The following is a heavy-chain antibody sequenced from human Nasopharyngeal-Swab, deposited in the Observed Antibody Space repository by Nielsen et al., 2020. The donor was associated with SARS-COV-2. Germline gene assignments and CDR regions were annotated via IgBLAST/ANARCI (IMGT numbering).Heavy chain of an antibody. Sequence: GGSLRLSCAASGFTFSSYGMHWVRQAPGKVLEWVAVISYDGSNKYYADSVKGRFTISRDNSKNTLYLQMNSLRAEDTAVYYCAREGGRYSYGQAFDYWGQGTLVTVSS. V-gene: IGHV3-30*03. D-gene: IGHD5-18*01. CDR3: AREGGRYSYGQAFDY. CDR1: GFTFSSYG. J-gene: IGHJ4*02. CDR2: ISYDGSNK.